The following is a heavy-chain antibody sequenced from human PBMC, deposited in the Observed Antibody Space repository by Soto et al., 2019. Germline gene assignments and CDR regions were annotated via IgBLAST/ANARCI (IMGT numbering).Heavy chain of an antibody. CDR2: ISSSSSYT. V-gene: IGHV3-11*05. J-gene: IGHJ2*01. Sequence: QVQLVESGGGLVKPGGSLRLSCAASGFTFSDYYMSWIRQAPGKGLEWVSYISSSSSYTNYADSVKGRFTISRDNAKNSLYLQMNSLRAEDTAVYYCARVIFYGIPTWYFDLWGRGTLVTVSS. CDR1: GFTFSDYY. D-gene: IGHD3-9*01. CDR3: ARVIFYGIPTWYFDL.